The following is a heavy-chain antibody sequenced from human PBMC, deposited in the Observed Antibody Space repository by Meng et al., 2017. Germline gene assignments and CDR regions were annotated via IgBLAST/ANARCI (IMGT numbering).Heavy chain of an antibody. Sequence: VEVGAGGKKPGASVKVACKASGYPFTGYYMHWVRQAPGQGLEWIGRINPNSGGTNYAQKFQGRVTMTRDTSISTAYMELSRLRSDDTAVYYCARNRGVDVWGSYSEFDPWGQGTLVTVSS. CDR2: INPNSGGT. J-gene: IGHJ5*02. D-gene: IGHD3-16*01. CDR3: ARNRGVDVWGSYSEFDP. V-gene: IGHV1-2*06. CDR1: GYPFTGYY.